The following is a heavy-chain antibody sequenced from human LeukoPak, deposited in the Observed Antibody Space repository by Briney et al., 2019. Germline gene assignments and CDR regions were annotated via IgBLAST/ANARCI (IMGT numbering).Heavy chain of an antibody. D-gene: IGHD6-13*01. CDR3: ARARSSWYGSGITVAGAFDY. V-gene: IGHV3-30*04. CDR1: GFTLSSYA. CDR2: TSYDESNK. J-gene: IGHJ4*02. Sequence: GGSLRLSCAASGFTLSSYAMHWVRQAPGKGLEWVAVTSYDESNKYHADSVRGRFTISRDNSKNTLYLQMNSLRGEDTAVYYCARARSSWYGSGITVAGAFDYWGQGTLVTVSS.